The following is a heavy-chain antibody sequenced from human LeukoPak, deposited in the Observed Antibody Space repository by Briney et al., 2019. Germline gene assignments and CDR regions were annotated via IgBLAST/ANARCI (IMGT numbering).Heavy chain of an antibody. CDR3: ARVRMEMATIGRFDY. Sequence: SETLSLTCTVSGGSISSYYWSWIRQPAGKGLEWIGRISSSGSTNYNPSLKSRVTISVDTSKNQFSLKLSSVTAADTAVYYCARVRMEMATIGRFDYWGQGTLVTVSS. V-gene: IGHV4-4*07. CDR2: ISSSGST. J-gene: IGHJ4*02. D-gene: IGHD5-24*01. CDR1: GGSISSYY.